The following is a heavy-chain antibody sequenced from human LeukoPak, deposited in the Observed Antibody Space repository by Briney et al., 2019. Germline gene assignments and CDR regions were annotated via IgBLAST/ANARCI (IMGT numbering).Heavy chain of an antibody. V-gene: IGHV3-74*01. D-gene: IGHD3-22*01. CDR3: ARDLGQYYDTSDNWFDP. J-gene: IGHJ5*02. Sequence: GGSLRLSCAASGFTFSSYGMSWVRQAPGKGLVWVSRINSGINTSYADSVKGRFTISRDNAKNTLNLQMNSLRAEDTAVYYCARDLGQYYDTSDNWFDPWGQGTLVTVSS. CDR2: INSGINT. CDR1: GFTFSSYG.